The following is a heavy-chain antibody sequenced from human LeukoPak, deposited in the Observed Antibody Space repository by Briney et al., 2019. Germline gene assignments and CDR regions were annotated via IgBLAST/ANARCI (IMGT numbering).Heavy chain of an antibody. J-gene: IGHJ4*02. Sequence: SETLSLTCTVSGGSISSYYWSWIRQPPGKGLEWIGYIYYSGSTNYNPSLKSRVTISVDTSKNQFSLKLSSVTAADTAVYYCARHRVLDYDILTCPFDYWGQGTLVTVSS. CDR3: ARHRVLDYDILTCPFDY. CDR2: IYYSGST. V-gene: IGHV4-59*08. CDR1: GGSISSYY. D-gene: IGHD3-9*01.